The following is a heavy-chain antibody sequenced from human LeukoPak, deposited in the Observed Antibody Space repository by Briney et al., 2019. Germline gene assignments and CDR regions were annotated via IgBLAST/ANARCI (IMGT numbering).Heavy chain of an antibody. CDR3: ARGTGAGMFPPYYYYMDV. CDR2: IYTSGTT. J-gene: IGHJ6*03. D-gene: IGHD6-19*01. V-gene: IGHV4-61*02. Sequence: SQTLSLTCTASGGSISSSNYYWSWIRQPAGKGLEWIGRIYTSGTTNYNPSLKSRVTISIDTSKNQFSLKLSSVTAADTAVYYCARGTGAGMFPPYYYYMDVWGKGTTVTISS. CDR1: GGSISSSNYY.